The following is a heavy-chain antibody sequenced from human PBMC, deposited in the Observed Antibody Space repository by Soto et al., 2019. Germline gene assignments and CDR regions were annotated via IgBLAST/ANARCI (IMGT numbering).Heavy chain of an antibody. V-gene: IGHV3-15*01. CDR3: TGSLK. J-gene: IGHJ4*02. D-gene: IGHD3-10*01. CDR1: GFTINSAW. Sequence: EVQLVESGGGLVKPGESLRLSCVASGFTINSAWMHWIRQAPGKGLEWVGLIKRKTDGGTTNYAAPMKGRFSISRDDSRSTLYLDMNSLKTEDTAVYYCTGSLKWGQGTLVTVSS. CDR2: IKRKTDGGTT.